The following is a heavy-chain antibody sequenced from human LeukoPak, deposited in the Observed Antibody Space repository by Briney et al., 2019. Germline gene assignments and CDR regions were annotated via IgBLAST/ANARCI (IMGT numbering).Heavy chain of an antibody. J-gene: IGHJ4*02. CDR2: IYYSGST. Sequence: SETLSLTCAVSGGSISSSNYYWGWIRQPPGKGLEWIGYIYYSGSTNYNPSLKSRVTISVDTSKNQFSLKLSPVTAADTAVYYCARDRVRGNSNPFFDYWGQGTLVTVSS. D-gene: IGHD4-11*01. CDR1: GGSISSSNYY. V-gene: IGHV4-61*01. CDR3: ARDRVRGNSNPFFDY.